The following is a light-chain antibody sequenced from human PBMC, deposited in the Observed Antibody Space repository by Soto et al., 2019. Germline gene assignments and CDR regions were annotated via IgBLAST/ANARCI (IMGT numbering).Light chain of an antibody. J-gene: IGKJ5*01. CDR1: QFLSGY. CDR2: EST. V-gene: IGKV3-11*01. Sequence: EVVLTHSPVTLALSPCERASLSCSASQFLSGYLAWYQQIPGPPPRLLIYESTIRAAGIRARFSGSRCGTDLTLTITSLEPEAFAVSYCRQRNNWTSITFGQGTRLEIK. CDR3: RQRNNWTSIT.